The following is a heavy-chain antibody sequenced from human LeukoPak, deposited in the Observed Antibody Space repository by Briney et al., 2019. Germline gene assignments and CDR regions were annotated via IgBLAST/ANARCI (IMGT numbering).Heavy chain of an antibody. J-gene: IGHJ4*02. CDR1: GFTFSSYG. D-gene: IGHD7-27*01. Sequence: GGSLRLSCAASGFTFSSYGMHWVRQAPGKGLEGVAFIRYDGNNKYYVDSVKGRFTISRDNSKNTLYLQMNSLRAEDTAVYYCAKDSPNWAVNSYFDYWGQGTLVTVSS. CDR3: AKDSPNWAVNSYFDY. V-gene: IGHV3-30*02. CDR2: IRYDGNNK.